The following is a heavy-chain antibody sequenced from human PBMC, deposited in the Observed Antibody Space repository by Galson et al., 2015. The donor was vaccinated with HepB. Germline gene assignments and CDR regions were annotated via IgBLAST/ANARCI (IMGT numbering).Heavy chain of an antibody. D-gene: IGHD3-16*02. CDR3: ARVTFGGVIVMHFDY. CDR1: CYTFTSYG. J-gene: IGHJ4*02. CDR2: ISAYNGNT. V-gene: IGHV1-18*04. Sequence: SCKAPCYTFTSYGISWVRQAPGHGLEWMGWISAYNGNTNYAQKLQRRATMTTDTSTSTAYMELRSLRSDDTDVYYCARVTFGGVIVMHFDYWGQGTLVTVSS.